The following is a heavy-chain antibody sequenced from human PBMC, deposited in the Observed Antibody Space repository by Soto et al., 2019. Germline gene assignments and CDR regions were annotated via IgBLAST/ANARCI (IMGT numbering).Heavy chain of an antibody. D-gene: IGHD2-2*01. V-gene: IGHV4-4*07. Sequence: ETLSLTCTVSGDSFSNYYCNWVRKSAGKGLEWIGRIYPTGSTTYNPSLKSRLTMSVDTSKNQFSLRLTSMTAADTAVYYCATGRSEVVPGAMDTWGQGTLVTVSS. CDR3: ATGRSEVVPGAMDT. CDR2: IYPTGST. J-gene: IGHJ5*02. CDR1: GDSFSNYY.